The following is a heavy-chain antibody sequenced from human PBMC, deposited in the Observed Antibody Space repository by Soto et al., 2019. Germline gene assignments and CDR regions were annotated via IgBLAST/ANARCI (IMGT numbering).Heavy chain of an antibody. Sequence: GGSLRLSCAVSGFTFDDNAMHWVRQAPEKGLEWVSYISSSSSTIYYADSVKGRFTISRDNGKNSLYLQMNSLRDEDTAVYYCARALYDSSGYYVYWGQGTLVTVSS. CDR1: GFTFDDNA. CDR3: ARALYDSSGYYVY. V-gene: IGHV3-48*02. CDR2: ISSSSSTI. J-gene: IGHJ4*02. D-gene: IGHD3-22*01.